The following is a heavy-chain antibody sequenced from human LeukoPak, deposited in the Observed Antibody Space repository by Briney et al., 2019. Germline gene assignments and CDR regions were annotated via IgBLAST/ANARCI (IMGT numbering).Heavy chain of an antibody. D-gene: IGHD3-22*01. CDR1: GGSISTTSYF. V-gene: IGHV4-39*01. CDR3: LRRETGMALVNDY. CDR2: VYYGGST. Sequence: PSETLSLTCSVSGGSISTTSYFWGWIRQPPGKGLEWIGTVYYGGSTYYNPSLKSRVTISEDSSKRQFSLKLTSVTAADAAVYYCLRRETGMALVNDYWGQGTLVTVSS. J-gene: IGHJ4*02.